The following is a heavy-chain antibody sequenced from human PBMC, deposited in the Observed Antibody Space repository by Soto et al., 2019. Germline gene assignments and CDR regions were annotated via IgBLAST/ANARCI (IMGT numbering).Heavy chain of an antibody. J-gene: IGHJ4*02. D-gene: IGHD2-15*01. CDR3: ASPMGYNGGMVFDY. CDR1: GGSISSSNYY. Sequence: SETLSLTCTVSGGSISSSNYYWGWIRQPPGKGLEWIGSIYYSGTTYYNPSLKSRVTISIDTSKNQFSLKLSSVTATDTAVYYCASPMGYNGGMVFDYWGQGTLVTVS. CDR2: IYYSGTT. V-gene: IGHV4-39*01.